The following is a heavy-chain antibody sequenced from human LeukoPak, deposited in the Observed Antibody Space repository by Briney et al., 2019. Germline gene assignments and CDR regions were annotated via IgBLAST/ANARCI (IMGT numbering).Heavy chain of an antibody. CDR3: ARGYRGSWSFYYGMDV. J-gene: IGHJ6*02. D-gene: IGHD6-13*01. V-gene: IGHV4-34*01. Sequence: PSETLSLTCAVYGGSFSGYYWSWIRQPPGKGLEWIGEINHSGSTNYNPSLKSRVTISVDTSKNQFSLKLSSVTAADTAVYYCARGYRGSWSFYYGMDVWGQGTTVTVSS. CDR1: GGSFSGYY. CDR2: INHSGST.